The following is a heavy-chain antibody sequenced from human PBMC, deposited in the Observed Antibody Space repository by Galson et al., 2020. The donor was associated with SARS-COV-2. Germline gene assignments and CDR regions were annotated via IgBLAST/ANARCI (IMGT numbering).Heavy chain of an antibody. CDR1: GVSFDDYG. V-gene: IGHV3-20*04. J-gene: IGHJ3*02. D-gene: IGHD2-2*01. Sequence: GGSLRLSCAASGVSFDDYGMSWVRQVPGKGLAWVCGINKNGGSTNYADSVRGRFTISRDNAKNSLYLQMNSLRVEDTALYFCARGYLAGPFDIWAQGTMVTVSS. CDR3: ARGYLAGPFDI. CDR2: INKNGGST.